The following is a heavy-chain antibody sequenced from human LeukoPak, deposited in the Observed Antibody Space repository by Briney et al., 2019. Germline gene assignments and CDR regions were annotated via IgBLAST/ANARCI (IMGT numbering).Heavy chain of an antibody. CDR1: GGSISSSNYY. CDR3: AKGAGPPWFDP. CDR2: MSSSGIS. J-gene: IGHJ5*02. V-gene: IGHV4-61*02. Sequence: SETLSLTCTVSGGSISSSNYYWGWIRQPAGKGLEWIGRMSSSGISTYSPSLKSRVTISIDTSRNQFSMNLNSVTAADTAVYYCAKGAGPPWFDPWGQGTLVTVSS. D-gene: IGHD6-19*01.